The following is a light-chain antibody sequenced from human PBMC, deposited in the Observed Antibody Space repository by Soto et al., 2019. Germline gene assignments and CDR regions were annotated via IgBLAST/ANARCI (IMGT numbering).Light chain of an antibody. CDR1: SSDIGGCNS. CDR3: SSSAGIYHYLV. V-gene: IGLV2-8*01. J-gene: IGLJ3*02. CDR2: EVN. Sequence: QSALTQPPSASGSPGQSVTISCTGTSSDIGGCNSVSWYQQHPGKAPRLMIYEVNKRPSGVPDRFSGSKSGYTASLTVSGLQTEDEAFYYCSSSAGIYHYLVFGGGTKLTVL.